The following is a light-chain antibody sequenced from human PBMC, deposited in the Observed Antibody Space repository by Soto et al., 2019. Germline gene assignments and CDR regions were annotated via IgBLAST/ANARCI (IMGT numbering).Light chain of an antibody. CDR3: QQYYSVPIT. CDR1: QSVLYTSNSKNY. Sequence: DIVMTQSPDSLAVSLGERATINCKSSQSVLYTSNSKNYIAWYQQKSGQPPKLLIYWASTRESGVPDRFSGGGSGTDFTLTISSLQAGDVAVYYCQQYYSVPITFGQGTKVDIK. V-gene: IGKV4-1*01. J-gene: IGKJ1*01. CDR2: WAS.